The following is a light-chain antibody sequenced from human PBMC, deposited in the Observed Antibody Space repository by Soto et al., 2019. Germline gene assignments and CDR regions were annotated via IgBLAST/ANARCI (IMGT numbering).Light chain of an antibody. Sequence: SVLAQPPSASGPPGQSVAISCPGTSSDVGGYNYVSWYQKHPGKAPKLMINEVNKRPSGVPDRFSGSKSGNTASLTVSGLQAEDGADYYCSSYAGSSNVFGTGTKVTVL. CDR1: SSDVGGYNY. V-gene: IGLV2-8*01. J-gene: IGLJ1*01. CDR3: SSYAGSSNV. CDR2: EVN.